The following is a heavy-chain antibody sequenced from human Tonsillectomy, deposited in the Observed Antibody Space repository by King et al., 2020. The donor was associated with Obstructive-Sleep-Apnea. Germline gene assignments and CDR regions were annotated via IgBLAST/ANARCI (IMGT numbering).Heavy chain of an antibody. J-gene: IGHJ4*02. V-gene: IGHV4-61*01. CDR1: GGSVSSGSYY. CDR3: ARDGLGYFDY. CDR2: IYYSWST. Sequence: VQLQESGPGLVKPSETLSLTCTVSGGSVSSGSYYWSWIRQPPGKGLEWIGYIYYSWSTNYNPSLKSRVTISVDTSKNQFSLKLSSVTAADTAVYYCARDGLGYFDYWGQGTLVTVSS. D-gene: IGHD3/OR15-3a*01.